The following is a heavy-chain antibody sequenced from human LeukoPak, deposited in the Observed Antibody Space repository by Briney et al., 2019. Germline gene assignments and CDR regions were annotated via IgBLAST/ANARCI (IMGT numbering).Heavy chain of an antibody. CDR3: ASFRSVAGFDY. J-gene: IGHJ4*02. Sequence: SETLSLTCTVSGGSISTSTYYWGWIRQPPGKGLEWIGSIYYSGSTYYNPSLKSRVTISVDTSKNQFSLQLNSVTPEDTAVYYCASFRSVAGFDYWGQGTLVTVSS. V-gene: IGHV4-39*01. CDR1: GGSISTSTYY. CDR2: IYYSGST.